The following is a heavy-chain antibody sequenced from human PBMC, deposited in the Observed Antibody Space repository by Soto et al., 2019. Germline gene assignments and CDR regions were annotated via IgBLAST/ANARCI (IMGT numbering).Heavy chain of an antibody. CDR1: GYSFTNYF. J-gene: IGHJ4*02. D-gene: IGHD6-25*01. CDR2: ISPGDSDT. CDR3: ARLPYSSGV. V-gene: IGHV5-51*01. Sequence: GESLNISCKASGYSFTNYFVGSVRQMPGKGLEWMGIISPGDSDTRYSPSFQGQITISVDKSISTAYLQWSSLKASDTAIYYCARLPYSSGVWGQGTLVTVSS.